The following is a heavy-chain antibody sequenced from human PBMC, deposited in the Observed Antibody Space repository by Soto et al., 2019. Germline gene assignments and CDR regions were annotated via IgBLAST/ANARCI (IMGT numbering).Heavy chain of an antibody. D-gene: IGHD3-10*01. CDR2: IRDRAFSYAT. Sequence: EVLLVESGGGLVQPGGSLKLSCAASGFVFKDSSIHWVRQASGKGLEWVGRIRDRAFSYATAYAASVKGRFTISRDDSSNTEYLQMNSIKTEDTAIYYCTRLISAAQDYWGQGTLVTVSS. J-gene: IGHJ4*02. CDR3: TRLISAAQDY. CDR1: GFVFKDSS. V-gene: IGHV3-73*01.